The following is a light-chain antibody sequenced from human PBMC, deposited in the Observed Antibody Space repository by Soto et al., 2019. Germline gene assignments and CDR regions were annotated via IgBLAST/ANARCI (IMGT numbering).Light chain of an antibody. J-gene: IGLJ3*02. Sequence: QLVLTQSSSASASLGSSVKLTCTLSSGHSSYIIAWHQQQPGKAPRYLMKLEGSGSYNKGSGVPDRFSGSSSGADRYLTISNLQFEVEADYYCETWDSNTHMLFGGGTKLTVL. CDR3: ETWDSNTHML. V-gene: IGLV4-60*02. CDR1: SGHSSYI. CDR2: LEGSGSY.